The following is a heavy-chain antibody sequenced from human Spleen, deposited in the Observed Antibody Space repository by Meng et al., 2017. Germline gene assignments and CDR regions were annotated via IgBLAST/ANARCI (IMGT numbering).Heavy chain of an antibody. CDR2: VYSGGST. Sequence: GGSLRLSCAASGFTVSNDYVNWVRQAPGKGLQWVSFVYSGGSTYYADSVKGRFTISRDNSKNTLFLQMNSLRAEDTAIYYCAKGTRAGSKMGDYWGQGTLVTVSS. J-gene: IGHJ4*02. D-gene: IGHD3-10*01. CDR3: AKGTRAGSKMGDY. CDR1: GFTVSNDY. V-gene: IGHV3-53*01.